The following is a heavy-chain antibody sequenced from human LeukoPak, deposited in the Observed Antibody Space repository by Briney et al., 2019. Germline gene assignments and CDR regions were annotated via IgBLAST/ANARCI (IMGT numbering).Heavy chain of an antibody. CDR2: INPNTGGT. V-gene: IGHV1-2*02. CDR1: GYVFTAYY. J-gene: IGHJ4*02. Sequence: ASVKVSCKASGYVFTAYYIHWVRRAPGRGLEWVAWINPNTGGTNYAQNFQGRVSLTRDTSISTAYMELRGLRFDDTALYYCARDEEMTSGSGAGYCFEHWGQGTLVTVSS. D-gene: IGHD3-10*01. CDR3: ARDEEMTSGSGAGYCFEH.